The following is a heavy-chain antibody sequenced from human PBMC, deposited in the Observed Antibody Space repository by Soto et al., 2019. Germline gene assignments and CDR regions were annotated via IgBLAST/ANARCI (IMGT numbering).Heavy chain of an antibody. V-gene: IGHV3-30*18. CDR3: AQDPRGPVVLPSPLKH. CDR2: IGHNGHDK. Sequence: QVQLVESGGGVVQPGRSLRLSCAASGFNFSMSDMQWVRQAPGKGLEWVAYIGHNGHDKYYGDSVKGRFTISRDNSKNTVSVEMNSLRPEDTAVYYCAQDPRGPVVLPSPLKHWGQGILVTVSS. J-gene: IGHJ4*02. D-gene: IGHD2-21*01. CDR1: GFNFSMSD.